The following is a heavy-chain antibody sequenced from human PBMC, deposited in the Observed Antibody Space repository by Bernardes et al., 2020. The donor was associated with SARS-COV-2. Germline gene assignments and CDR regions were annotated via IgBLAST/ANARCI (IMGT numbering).Heavy chain of an antibody. J-gene: IGHJ4*02. CDR3: ARMAKAGALRGLVYFDY. D-gene: IGHD2-21*02. V-gene: IGHV3-66*02. CDR2: IYSGGST. CDR1: GFTVSSTY. Sequence: GWSLRLSCAASGFTVSSTYMSWVRQAPGTGLEWVSVIYSGGSTYYADSVKGRFTISRDNSKNTLYLQMNSLRAEDTAVYYCARMAKAGALRGLVYFDYWGQGTLVTGSA.